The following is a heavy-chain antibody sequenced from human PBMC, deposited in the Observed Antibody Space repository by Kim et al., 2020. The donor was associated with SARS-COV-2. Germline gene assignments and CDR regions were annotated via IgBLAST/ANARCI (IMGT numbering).Heavy chain of an antibody. D-gene: IGHD2-21*01. Sequence: GGSLRLSCAASGFTFSSYSMNWVRQAPGKGLEWVSSISSSSSYIYYADSVKGRFTISRDNAKNSLYLQMNSLRAEDTAVYYCARDAIPARRVWFDPWGQGTLVTVSS. CDR3: ARDAIPARRVWFDP. CDR2: ISSSSSYI. V-gene: IGHV3-21*01. CDR1: GFTFSSYS. J-gene: IGHJ5*02.